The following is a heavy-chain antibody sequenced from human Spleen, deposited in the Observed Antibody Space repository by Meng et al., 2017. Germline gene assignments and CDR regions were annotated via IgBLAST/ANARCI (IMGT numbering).Heavy chain of an antibody. V-gene: IGHV4-38-2*02. CDR2: VFRSGST. CDR3: ARDVTDYGDYYDYYGMDV. J-gene: IGHJ6*02. Sequence: SETLSLTCTVSGYSISSGYYWGWIRQPPGKGLEWIGSVFRSGSTYYNPSLKSRVTISVDTSKNQFSLKLSSVTAADTAVYYCARDVTDYGDYYDYYGMDVWGQGTTVTVSS. D-gene: IGHD4-17*01. CDR1: GYSISSGYY.